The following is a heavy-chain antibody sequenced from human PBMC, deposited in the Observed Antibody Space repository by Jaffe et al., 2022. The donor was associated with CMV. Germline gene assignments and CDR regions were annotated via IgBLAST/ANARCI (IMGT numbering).Heavy chain of an antibody. V-gene: IGHV3-66*01. Sequence: EVQLVESGGGLVQPGGSLRLSCAASGFTVSYNYMSWVRQAPGKGLEWVSVIYSGGSTYYADSVKGRFTISRDNSKNTLYLQMNSLRAEDTAVYYCARDRIDDSSGYRLRVPFDIWGQGTMVTVSS. CDR3: ARDRIDDSSGYRLRVPFDI. D-gene: IGHD3-22*01. CDR2: IYSGGST. CDR1: GFTVSYNY. J-gene: IGHJ3*02.